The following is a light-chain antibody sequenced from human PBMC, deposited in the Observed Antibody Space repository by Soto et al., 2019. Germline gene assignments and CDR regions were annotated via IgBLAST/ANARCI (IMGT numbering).Light chain of an antibody. CDR1: QSVSSSS. V-gene: IGKV3D-7*01. Sequence: PGERVTLSCRASQSVSSSSLTWYHQKPGQAPRLLIYGASTRATSIPVRFSGSGSGTDFTLTISSLQPEDFAVYYCQQDCNLPPFGGGTKVEIK. J-gene: IGKJ4*01. CDR2: GAS. CDR3: QQDCNLPP.